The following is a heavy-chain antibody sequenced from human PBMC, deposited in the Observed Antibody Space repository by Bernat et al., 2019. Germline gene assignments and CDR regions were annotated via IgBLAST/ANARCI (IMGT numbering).Heavy chain of an antibody. J-gene: IGHJ6*02. CDR1: GYTFFSYG. V-gene: IGHV1-18*04. CDR3: ARDVPPTGTQYGMDV. CDR2: ISGYNGNT. D-gene: IGHD1-7*01. Sequence: QVQLVQSGGEVKKPGASVKVSCKVSGYTFFSYGISWVRQAPGQGLEWMGWISGYNGNTNYAQKFRGRVTMTTDTSTSTVYMDLRSLRSDDTAVYYCARDVPPTGTQYGMDVWGQGTTVTVSS.